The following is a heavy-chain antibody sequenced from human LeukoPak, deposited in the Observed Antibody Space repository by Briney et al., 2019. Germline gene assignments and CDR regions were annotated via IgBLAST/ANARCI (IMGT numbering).Heavy chain of an antibody. V-gene: IGHV4-39*07. CDR2: INYSGRT. CDR3: ARGNWNDVVGYYFDY. Sequence: PSETLSLTCTISDDSISSNRYFWAWIRQPPGKGLEWIASINYSGRTYYNPSLMSRLTISVDTSKNQFSLKLSSVTAADTAVYYCARGNWNDVVGYYFDYWGQGTLVTVSS. CDR1: DDSISSNRYF. J-gene: IGHJ4*02. D-gene: IGHD1-1*01.